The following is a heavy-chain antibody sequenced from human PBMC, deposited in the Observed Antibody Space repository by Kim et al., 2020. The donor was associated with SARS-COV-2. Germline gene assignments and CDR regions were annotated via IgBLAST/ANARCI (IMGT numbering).Heavy chain of an antibody. CDR2: ISWNSGSI. D-gene: IGHD6-6*01. CDR3: AKSRIAARLSYFDY. V-gene: IGHV3-9*01. Sequence: GGSLRLSCAASGFTFGDYAMHWVRQAPGKGLEWVSGISWNSGSIGYADSVKGRFTISRDNAKNSLYLQMNSLRAEDTALYYCAKSRIAARLSYFDYWGQGTLVTVSS. J-gene: IGHJ4*02. CDR1: GFTFGDYA.